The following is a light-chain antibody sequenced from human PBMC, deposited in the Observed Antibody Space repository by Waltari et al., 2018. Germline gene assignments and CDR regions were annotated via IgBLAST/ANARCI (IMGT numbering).Light chain of an antibody. V-gene: IGLV3-21*04. CDR2: FNS. CDR3: QVWDSATDRLV. CDR1: DIGAKR. Sequence: SYALTQPPSVSVAPGETARLSCGGDDIGAKRVHWYRLRPGQAPVLVIYFNSYRTSDTPGRFSAANSGDTAMLTINKVEAGDEADYFCQVWDSATDRLVFGGGTKLTVL. J-gene: IGLJ2*01.